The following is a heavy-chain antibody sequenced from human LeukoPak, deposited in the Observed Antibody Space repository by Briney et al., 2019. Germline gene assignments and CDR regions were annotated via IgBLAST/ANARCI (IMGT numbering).Heavy chain of an antibody. CDR3: VRDIGLGIVDYMDV. D-gene: IGHD2-21*01. V-gene: IGHV4-39*07. CDR1: GGSISSSTYY. CDR2: IYYNGNT. J-gene: IGHJ6*03. Sequence: SETLSLTCIVSGGSISSSTYYWGWIRQPPGKGLEWIGNIYYNGNTYYNPSLKSRVTISADTSKNQFSLKLNSVTAADTAVYYCVRDIGLGIVDYMDVWGKGTTVTVSS.